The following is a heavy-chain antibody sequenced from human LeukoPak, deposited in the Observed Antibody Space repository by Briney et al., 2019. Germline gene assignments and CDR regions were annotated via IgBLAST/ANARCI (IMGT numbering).Heavy chain of an antibody. CDR1: GFTFSSYS. CDR3: ARDGWFGDYNWFDP. J-gene: IGHJ5*02. CDR2: ISSASNTI. D-gene: IGHD3-10*01. Sequence: GGSLRLSCAASGFTFSSYSMKWVRQAPGKGLEWVSYISSASNTIYYADSVKGRFNISRDNAKNSLYLQMNSLRAEDTAMYYCARDGWFGDYNWFDPWGQGTLVTVSS. V-gene: IGHV3-48*01.